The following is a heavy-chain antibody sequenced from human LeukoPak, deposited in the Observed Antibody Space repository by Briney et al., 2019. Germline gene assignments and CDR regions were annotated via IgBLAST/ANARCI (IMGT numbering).Heavy chain of an antibody. Sequence: ASVKVSCKASGYPFTGYYIHWVRQVSGQGLEWMGWINPNSGGTNYAQKFQGRVTMTMDTSISTAYMDLSRLISDDTAVYYCARDYAYSSSSPYNWFDPWGQGTLVTVSS. CDR1: GYPFTGYY. CDR2: INPNSGGT. D-gene: IGHD6-6*01. J-gene: IGHJ5*02. V-gene: IGHV1-2*02. CDR3: ARDYAYSSSSPYNWFDP.